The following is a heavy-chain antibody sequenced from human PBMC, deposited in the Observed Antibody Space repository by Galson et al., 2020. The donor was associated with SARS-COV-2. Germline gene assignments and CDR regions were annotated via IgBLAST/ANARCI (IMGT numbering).Heavy chain of an antibody. D-gene: IGHD6-19*01. CDR3: TRGAGGSGWYADY. CDR1: GFTFSDYA. V-gene: IGHV3-49*03. Sequence: GESLKISCTASGFTFSDYAMSWFRQAPGKGLEWVGFIRSKAYGGTTEYAASVKGRFTISRDDSNSIAYLQMNSLKTEDTAVYYCTRGAGGSGWYADYWGQGTLVTVSS. J-gene: IGHJ4*02. CDR2: IRSKAYGGTT.